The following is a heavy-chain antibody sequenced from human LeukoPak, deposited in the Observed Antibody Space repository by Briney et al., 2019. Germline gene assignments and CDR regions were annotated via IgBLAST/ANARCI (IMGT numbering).Heavy chain of an antibody. V-gene: IGHV1-69*13. CDR2: IIPIFGTA. CDR3: AGDYRGISYFDY. Sequence: EASVKVSCTASGGTFSSYAISWVRQAPGQGLEWMGGIIPIFGTANYAQKFQGRVTITADESTSTAYMELSSLRSEDTAVYYCAGDYRGISYFDYWGQGTLVTVSS. CDR1: GGTFSSYA. J-gene: IGHJ4*02. D-gene: IGHD6-13*01.